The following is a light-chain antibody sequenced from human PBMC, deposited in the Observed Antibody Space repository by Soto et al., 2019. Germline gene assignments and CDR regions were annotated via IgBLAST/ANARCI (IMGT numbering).Light chain of an antibody. CDR2: DVS. Sequence: QSALTQPASVSGSPGQSITISCTGTSSDVGGYNYVSWYQQHPGKAPKLMIYDVSNRPSGVSNRFSGSKSGNTASLTISGVQAEDEADHYCSSYSSSSTLVFGGGTKLTVL. CDR1: SSDVGGYNY. V-gene: IGLV2-14*01. J-gene: IGLJ2*01. CDR3: SSYSSSSTLV.